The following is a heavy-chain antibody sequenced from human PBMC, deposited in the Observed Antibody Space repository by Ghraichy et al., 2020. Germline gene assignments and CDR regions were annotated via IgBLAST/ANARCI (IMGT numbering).Heavy chain of an antibody. V-gene: IGHV7-4-1*02. CDR2: INPQTGNP. CDR1: GYTFSKYA. CDR3: VRDRGDYGEDDGDLDY. J-gene: IGHJ4*02. Sequence: ASVKVSCKASGYTFSKYAIDWVRQAPGQGPEWMGWINPQTGNPTYAQGFTGRFVFSLDTSVSTAYLQITSLKAEDTAIYFCVRDRGDYGEDDGDLDYWGQGTLVTVSS. D-gene: IGHD4-17*01.